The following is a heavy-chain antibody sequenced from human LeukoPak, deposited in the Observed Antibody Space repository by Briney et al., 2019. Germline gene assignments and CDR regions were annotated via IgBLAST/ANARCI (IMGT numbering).Heavy chain of an antibody. V-gene: IGHV3-7*01. Sequence: GDSLRLSCAASGFTFTKYWMTWVRQAPGKGLEWVGNIKQDGSDKNYMDSVKGRFTISRDNAKNSLYLQMNSLRAEDTAVYYCARVEELYDYVWGSYRCDYWGQGTLVTVSS. CDR3: ARVEELYDYVWGSYRCDY. D-gene: IGHD3-16*02. CDR1: GFTFTKYW. CDR2: IKQDGSDK. J-gene: IGHJ4*02.